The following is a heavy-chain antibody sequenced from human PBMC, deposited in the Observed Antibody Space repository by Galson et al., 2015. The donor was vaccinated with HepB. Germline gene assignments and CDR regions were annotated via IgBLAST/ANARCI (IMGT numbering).Heavy chain of an antibody. V-gene: IGHV1-58*01. CDR1: GFTFTSSA. Sequence: SVKVSCKASGFTFTSSAVQWVRQARGQRLEWIGWIVVGSGNTNYAQKFQERVTITRDMSTSTAYMELSSLRSEDTAVYYCAAGYSGSSWYFDLWGRGTLVTVSS. D-gene: IGHD1-26*01. CDR2: IVVGSGNT. CDR3: AAGYSGSSWYFDL. J-gene: IGHJ2*01.